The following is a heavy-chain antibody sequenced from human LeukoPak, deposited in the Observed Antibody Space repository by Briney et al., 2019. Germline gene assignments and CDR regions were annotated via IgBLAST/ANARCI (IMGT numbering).Heavy chain of an antibody. V-gene: IGHV3-23*01. CDR3: AKDVGRLERNPDY. Sequence: GGSLRLSCAASGFTFSNYAMSWVRQAPGKGLEWVSVISGSGGDTYYSDSVKGRFTISRDNSKNTLYLQMNSLRAEDTALYHCAKDVGRLERNPDYWGQGTLVTVSS. D-gene: IGHD1-1*01. J-gene: IGHJ4*02. CDR2: ISGSGGDT. CDR1: GFTFSNYA.